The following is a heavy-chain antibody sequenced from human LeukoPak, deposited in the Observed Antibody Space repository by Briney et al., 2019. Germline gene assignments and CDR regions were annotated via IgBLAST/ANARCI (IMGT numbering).Heavy chain of an antibody. D-gene: IGHD6-6*01. Sequence: ASVKVSCKASGYTFTSYGISWVRQAPGQGLEWMGWISAYNGNTNYAQKFQGRVTMTRDTSISTAYMELSRLRSDDTAVYYCARGPSIAADFDYWGQGTLVTVSS. V-gene: IGHV1-18*01. CDR3: ARGPSIAADFDY. CDR2: ISAYNGNT. CDR1: GYTFTSYG. J-gene: IGHJ4*02.